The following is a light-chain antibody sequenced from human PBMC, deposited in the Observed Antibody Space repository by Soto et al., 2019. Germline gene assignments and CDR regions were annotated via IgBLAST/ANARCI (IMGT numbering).Light chain of an antibody. CDR1: QSISSY. CDR3: QQSYSTPLA. Sequence: DIQMTQSPSSLSESVEARVTITCRASQSISSYLNWYQQKPGKAPKLLIYAASSLQSGVPSRFSGSGSGTDFTLTISSLQPEDFATYYCQQSYSTPLAVGQGGKVAIK. CDR2: AAS. V-gene: IGKV1-39*01. J-gene: IGKJ1*01.